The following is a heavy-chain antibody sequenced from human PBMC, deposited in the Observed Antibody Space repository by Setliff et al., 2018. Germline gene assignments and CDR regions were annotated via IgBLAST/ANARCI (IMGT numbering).Heavy chain of an antibody. CDR1: GYSISSGYY. J-gene: IGHJ4*02. Sequence: SETLSLTCAVSGYSISSGYYWGWIRQPPGKGLEWIGSIYHSGSTYYNPSLKSRVTISVDTSKNQFSLKVSSVTAADTAVYYCARDLGHGGDSDYWGQGILVTVSS. CDR2: IYHSGST. CDR3: ARDLGHGGDSDY. D-gene: IGHD2-21*02. V-gene: IGHV4-38-2*02.